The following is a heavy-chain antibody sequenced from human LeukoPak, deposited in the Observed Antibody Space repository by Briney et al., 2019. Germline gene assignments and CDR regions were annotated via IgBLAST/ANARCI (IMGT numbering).Heavy chain of an antibody. J-gene: IGHJ4*02. V-gene: IGHV3-21*01. D-gene: IGHD2-15*01. Sequence: PGRSLRLSCAASGFTFSSYSMNWVRQAPGKGLEWVSSISSSSSYMYYADSVKGRFTISRDNAKNSLYLQMNSLRAEDTAVYYCAGSGVGLLQHIDYWGQGTLVTVSS. CDR2: ISSSSSYM. CDR1: GFTFSSYS. CDR3: AGSGVGLLQHIDY.